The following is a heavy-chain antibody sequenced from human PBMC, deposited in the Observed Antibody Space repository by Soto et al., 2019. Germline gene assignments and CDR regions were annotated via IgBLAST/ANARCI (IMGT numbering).Heavy chain of an antibody. CDR1: GGSISSGDYY. V-gene: IGHV4-30-4*01. Sequence: QVQLQESGPGLVKPSQTLSLTCTVSGGSISSGDYYWSWIRQPPGKGLEWIGYMYSSGTTYYNPSLKSRVTISVDASMNQFSLRLNSVTAADTAVYYCARDFSGFSSGWWYFDYWGQGALVTVSS. J-gene: IGHJ4*02. CDR2: MYSSGTT. CDR3: ARDFSGFSSGWWYFDY. D-gene: IGHD6-13*01.